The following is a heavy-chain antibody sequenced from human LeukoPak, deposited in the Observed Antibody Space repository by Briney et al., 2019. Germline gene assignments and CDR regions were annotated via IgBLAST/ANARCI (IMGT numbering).Heavy chain of an antibody. J-gene: IGHJ6*04. Sequence: SETLSLTCTVSGGSISSYYWSWIRQPPGKGLEWIGYIYYSGSTNYNPSLKSRVTISVDTSKNLISLKLGSVTAADTAVYYCAGGYCTSTSCYGHYYYAMDVWGKGTTVTVSS. D-gene: IGHD2-2*01. CDR1: GGSISSYY. V-gene: IGHV4-59*01. CDR2: IYYSGST. CDR3: AGGYCTSTSCYGHYYYAMDV.